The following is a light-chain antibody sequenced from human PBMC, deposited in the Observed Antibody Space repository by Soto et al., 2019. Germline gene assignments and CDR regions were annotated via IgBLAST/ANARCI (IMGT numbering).Light chain of an antibody. V-gene: IGLV1-47*01. J-gene: IGLJ7*01. CDR3: AAWDDSLSAV. CDR1: SSNIGSNY. Sequence: QSVLTQPPSASGTPGQRVTISCSGSSSNIGSNYVYWYQQLPGTAPKLLIYRNNQRPSGVPDRFSGSKSGTSASLAISGLRSEDEADYYCAAWDDSLSAVFGGDTQLTVL. CDR2: RNN.